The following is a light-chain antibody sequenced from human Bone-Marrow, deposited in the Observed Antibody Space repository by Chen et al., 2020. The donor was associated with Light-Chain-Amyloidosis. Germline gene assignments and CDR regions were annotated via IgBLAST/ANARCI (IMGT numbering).Light chain of an antibody. CDR2: DAS. Sequence: DIQMNQSPSYLSASVGDRVTITCQASQDITNYLNWYQQKPVKAPKLLIYDASNMDTGVPSRFSGSGSGTDFTFSISSLQPEDIATDYCQQYDHLPPSFGQGTKLEIK. CDR3: QQYDHLPPS. J-gene: IGKJ2*01. CDR1: QDITNY. V-gene: IGKV1-33*01.